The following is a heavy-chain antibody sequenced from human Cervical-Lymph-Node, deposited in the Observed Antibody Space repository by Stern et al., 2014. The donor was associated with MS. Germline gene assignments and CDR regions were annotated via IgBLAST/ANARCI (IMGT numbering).Heavy chain of an antibody. Sequence: EVQLVESGGGFVQPGGSLRLSCAASGFTFSSHAMSWVRQAPGKGLEWVSAISGSGGSTYYADSVKGRFTISRDNSKNTLYLQMNSLRAEDTAVYYCARDRLISIPAGWFDPWGQGTLVTVSS. CDR3: ARDRLISIPAGWFDP. CDR2: ISGSGGST. J-gene: IGHJ5*02. CDR1: GFTFSSHA. V-gene: IGHV3-23*04. D-gene: IGHD6-13*01.